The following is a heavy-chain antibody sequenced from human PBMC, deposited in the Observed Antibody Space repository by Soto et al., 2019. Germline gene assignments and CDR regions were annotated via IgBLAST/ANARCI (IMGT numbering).Heavy chain of an antibody. J-gene: IGHJ4*02. CDR1: GYTFTSYY. CDR2: INPSGGTT. D-gene: IGHD3-22*01. V-gene: IGHV1-46*01. CDR3: ARGTYYYDSSGYLVSGY. Sequence: EASVKVSCKASGYTFTSYYIHWVRQAPGQGLEWMGIINPSGGTTTYAQNFQGRVTMTRDTSTSTAYMELSSLRSEDTAVYYCARGTYYYDSSGYLVSGYWGQGTLVTVSS.